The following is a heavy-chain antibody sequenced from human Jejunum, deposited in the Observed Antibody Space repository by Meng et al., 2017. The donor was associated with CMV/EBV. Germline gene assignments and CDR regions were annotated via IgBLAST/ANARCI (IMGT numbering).Heavy chain of an antibody. D-gene: IGHD3-10*01. CDR3: AKGRLTIAFLDY. Sequence: AASVFTFSTYVIIWVRQVPGKELGLVSGISDTGSSTYYADSVRGRFTISRDNSKNTLYLQMNSLRAEDTAVYYCAKGRLTIAFLDYWGQGTQVTVSS. J-gene: IGHJ4*02. V-gene: IGHV3-23*01. CDR1: VFTFSTYV. CDR2: ISDTGSST.